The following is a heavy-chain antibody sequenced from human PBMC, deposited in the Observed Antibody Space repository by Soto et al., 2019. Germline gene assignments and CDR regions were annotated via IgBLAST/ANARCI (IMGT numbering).Heavy chain of an antibody. CDR2: ISSNSDTI. Sequence: ESGGHLVEPGGSLRLSCVGSGFTFSTYSMNWVRQAPGKGLEWVSYISSNSDTIYYADSVKGRFTISRDNAKNSLYLQMNGLRAEDTAVYYCAPLGYTTFTSYYYYYMDDWGKGTTVTVSS. J-gene: IGHJ6*03. CDR1: GFTFSTYS. V-gene: IGHV3-48*01. D-gene: IGHD1-1*01. CDR3: APLGYTTFTSYYYYYMDD.